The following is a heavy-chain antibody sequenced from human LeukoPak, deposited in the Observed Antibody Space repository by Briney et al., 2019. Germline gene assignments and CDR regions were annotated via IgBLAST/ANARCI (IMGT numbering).Heavy chain of an antibody. J-gene: IGHJ4*02. CDR2: INHGGIT. CDR1: GASFSADC. D-gene: IGHD1-26*01. CDR3: ARTQWVPGRPEEY. Sequence: PSETLSLTCTVYGASFSADCWSWIRQPPGKGLEWIGEINHGGITNYNPSLKSRVTISLDTSKNQFSLRLNSVIAADTAVYYCARTQWVPGRPEEYWGQGTLVTVSS. V-gene: IGHV4-34*01.